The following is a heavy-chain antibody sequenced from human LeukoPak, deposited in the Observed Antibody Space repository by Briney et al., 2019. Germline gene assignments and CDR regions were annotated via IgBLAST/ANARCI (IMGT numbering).Heavy chain of an antibody. CDR3: ARVRHLAAAGTYDY. V-gene: IGHV4-59*08. CDR2: IFYSGSP. Sequence: SSETLSLTCTVSGGSISSYYWSWIRQPPGKGLEWIGNIFYSGSPNYSPSLKSRVTISFDTSKNQFSLKLSSVTAADTAVYYCARVRHLAAAGTYDYWGQGTLVTVSS. CDR1: GGSISSYY. D-gene: IGHD6-13*01. J-gene: IGHJ4*02.